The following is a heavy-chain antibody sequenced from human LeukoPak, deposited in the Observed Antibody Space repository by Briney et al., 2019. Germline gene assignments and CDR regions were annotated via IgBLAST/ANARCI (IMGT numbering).Heavy chain of an antibody. CDR1: GFTFSSYG. Sequence: GRSLRLSCAASGFTFSSYGMHWVRQAPGKGLEWVAVIWYDGSNKYYADSVKGRFTISRDNSKNTLYLQMNSLRAEDTAVYYCARGDVTTGDHDAFDIWGQGTMVTVSS. CDR3: ARGDVTTGDHDAFDI. V-gene: IGHV3-33*01. CDR2: IWYDGSNK. D-gene: IGHD4-17*01. J-gene: IGHJ3*02.